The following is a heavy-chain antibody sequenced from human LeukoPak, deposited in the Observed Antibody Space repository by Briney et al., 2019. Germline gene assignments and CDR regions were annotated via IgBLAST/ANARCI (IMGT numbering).Heavy chain of an antibody. CDR3: ARDTEIVTGAFDI. J-gene: IGHJ3*02. D-gene: IGHD3-22*01. V-gene: IGHV1-69*05. CDR2: IIPIFGTA. Sequence: SVKVSCKASGGTFSSYAISWVRQAPGRGLEWMGGIIPIFGTANYAQKFQGRVTITTDESTSTAYMELSSLRSEDTAVYYCARDTEIVTGAFDIWGQGTMVTVSS. CDR1: GGTFSSYA.